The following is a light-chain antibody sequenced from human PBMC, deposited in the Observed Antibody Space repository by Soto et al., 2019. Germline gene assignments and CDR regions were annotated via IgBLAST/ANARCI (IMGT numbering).Light chain of an antibody. CDR2: DTS. Sequence: PGEIATLSCRASQFLSSYLAWYQQKPGQPPRLLIYDTSNRAAGVPARFSGSRSGTDFTLTISSLEPEDFAVYFCHQRNKFGQGTRLEI. V-gene: IGKV3-11*01. CDR1: QFLSSY. J-gene: IGKJ5*01. CDR3: HQRNK.